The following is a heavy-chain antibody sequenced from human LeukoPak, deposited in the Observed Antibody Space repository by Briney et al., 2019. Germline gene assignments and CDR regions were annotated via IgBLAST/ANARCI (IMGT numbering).Heavy chain of an antibody. Sequence: SETLSLTCAVYGGSFSGYYWSWIRQPPGKGLEWIGEINHSGSTNYNPSLKSRVTISVDTSKNQFSLKLSSVTAADTAVYYCARGRSIIWFGGLFGGFDPWGQGTLVTVSS. CDR1: GGSFSGYY. CDR3: ARGRSIIWFGGLFGGFDP. D-gene: IGHD3-10*01. V-gene: IGHV4-34*01. CDR2: INHSGST. J-gene: IGHJ5*02.